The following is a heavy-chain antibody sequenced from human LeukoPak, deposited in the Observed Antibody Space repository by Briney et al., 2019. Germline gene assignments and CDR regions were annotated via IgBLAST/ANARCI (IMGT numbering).Heavy chain of an antibody. J-gene: IGHJ4*02. Sequence: GGSLRLSCAASGFIFDDYGLNWVRQAPGKGLEWVSGITWNGGSTTYADSVKGRFTISRDNSKNSLYLQMNSLRTEDTALYYCAKALGGYDRSGSHFDCGGQGTLVTVSS. V-gene: IGHV3-20*04. CDR3: AKALGGYDRSGSHFDC. CDR1: GFIFDDYG. CDR2: ITWNGGST. D-gene: IGHD3-22*01.